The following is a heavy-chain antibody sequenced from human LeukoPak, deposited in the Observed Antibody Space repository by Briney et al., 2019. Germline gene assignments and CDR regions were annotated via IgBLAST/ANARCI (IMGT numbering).Heavy chain of an antibody. D-gene: IGHD3-9*01. CDR1: GYIFSNYA. CDR3: TRAGNYYEPGTFSDY. CDR2: SDVGNGNT. Sequence: GASVKVSCKASGYIFSNYAMHWVRQAAGQRLEWMGWSDVGNGNTKYSQKFQGRVTFTRDTSESTAYMELRSLRPEDTAIFYCTRAGNYYEPGTFSDYWGQGTRVTVSA. V-gene: IGHV1-3*01. J-gene: IGHJ4*02.